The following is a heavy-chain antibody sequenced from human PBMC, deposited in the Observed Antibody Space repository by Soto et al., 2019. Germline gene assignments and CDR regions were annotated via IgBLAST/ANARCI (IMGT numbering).Heavy chain of an antibody. CDR3: ARHDVAVVAATLSFDY. Sequence: ASETLSLTCTVSGGSISSSSYYWGWIRQPPGKGLEWIGSIYYSGSTYYNPSLKSRVTISVDTSKNQFSLKLSSVTAADTAVYYCARHDVAVVAATLSFDYWGQGTLVTVSS. V-gene: IGHV4-39*01. J-gene: IGHJ4*02. CDR2: IYYSGST. CDR1: GGSISSSSYY. D-gene: IGHD2-15*01.